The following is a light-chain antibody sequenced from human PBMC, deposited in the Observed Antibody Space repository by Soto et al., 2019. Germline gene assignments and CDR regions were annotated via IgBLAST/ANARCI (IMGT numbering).Light chain of an antibody. Sequence: DIQMTQSPSSLSASVGDRVTIACRASQSINSYLNWYQQKPGKPPKLLIYGASNLQGGVPSGFSGSGSGTDFTLSISSLQPEEFATYFCQQSYSTLFTFGLGTKLESK. J-gene: IGKJ2*01. CDR3: QQSYSTLFT. CDR2: GAS. CDR1: QSINSY. V-gene: IGKV1-39*01.